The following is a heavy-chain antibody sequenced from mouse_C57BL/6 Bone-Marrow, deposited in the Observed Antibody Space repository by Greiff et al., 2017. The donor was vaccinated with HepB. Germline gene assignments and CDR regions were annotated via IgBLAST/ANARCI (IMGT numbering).Heavy chain of an antibody. J-gene: IGHJ1*03. Sequence: VQLQESGPGLVQPSQSLSITCTVSGFSLTSYGVHWVRQSPGKGLEWLGVIWRGGSTDYNAAFMSRLSITKDNSKSQVFFKMNSLQADDTAIYYCAKSYYSNYVEYFDVWGTGTTVTVSS. CDR1: GFSLTSYG. D-gene: IGHD2-5*01. CDR2: IWRGGST. CDR3: AKSYYSNYVEYFDV. V-gene: IGHV2-5*01.